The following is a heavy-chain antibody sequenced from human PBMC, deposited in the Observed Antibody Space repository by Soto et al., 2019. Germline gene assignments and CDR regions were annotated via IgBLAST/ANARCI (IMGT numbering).Heavy chain of an antibody. CDR3: ARDHFMGVDYYYCGMDV. Sequence: SETLSLTCTVSGDSISNFYWSWIRQPPGKGLEWIGYIYHSESTNYNPALKSRATISVDTSKNQFSLKLTSVTAADTAVYYCARDHFMGVDYYYCGMDVWGQGTTLTVSS. D-gene: IGHD2-8*01. CDR1: GDSISNFY. J-gene: IGHJ6*02. V-gene: IGHV4-59*01. CDR2: IYHSEST.